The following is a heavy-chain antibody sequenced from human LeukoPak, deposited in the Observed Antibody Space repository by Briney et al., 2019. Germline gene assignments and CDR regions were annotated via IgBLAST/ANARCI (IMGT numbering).Heavy chain of an antibody. CDR2: INPSGGST. CDR1: GYTFTSYY. V-gene: IGHV1-46*01. Sequence: ASVKVSCKASGYTFTSYYMHWVRQAPGQGLEWMGIINPSGGSTSYAQKFQGRVTMTRDTSTSTVYMELSSLRSEDTAVYYCARDLPKLHYYDSSGYYYGGGDYWGQGTLVTVSS. CDR3: ARDLPKLHYYDSSGYYYGGGDY. D-gene: IGHD3-22*01. J-gene: IGHJ4*02.